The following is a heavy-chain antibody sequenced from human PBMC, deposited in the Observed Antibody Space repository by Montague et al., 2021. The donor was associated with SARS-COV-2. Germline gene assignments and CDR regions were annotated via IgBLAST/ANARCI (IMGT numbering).Heavy chain of an antibody. V-gene: IGHV4-39*01. J-gene: IGHJ4*02. D-gene: IGHD3-10*01. CDR1: GGSISSSSYC. Sequence: SETLSLTCTVSGGSISSSSYCWGWIRQPPGKGLEWIGSIYYSGSTYYNPSLKSRVTISVDTSKNQFSLKLSSVTAADTAVYYRARREDYYGSGSYPNWGQGTLVTVSS. CDR3: ARREDYYGSGSYPN. CDR2: IYYSGST.